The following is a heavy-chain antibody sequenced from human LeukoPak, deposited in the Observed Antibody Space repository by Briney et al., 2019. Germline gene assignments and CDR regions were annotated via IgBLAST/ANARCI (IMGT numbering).Heavy chain of an antibody. CDR3: AKTLFDCSGGSCYEAYFDV. Sequence: GGSRRLSCAVSGFTFSGYAMSWVRQAPGKGLEWVSTISGSGDYTYYADSVKGRFSISRDNSKNTLHLQMNSLRAEDTAVYYCAKTLFDCSGGSCYEAYFDVWGQGTLVTVSS. D-gene: IGHD2-15*01. J-gene: IGHJ4*02. CDR1: GFTFSGYA. V-gene: IGHV3-23*01. CDR2: ISGSGDYT.